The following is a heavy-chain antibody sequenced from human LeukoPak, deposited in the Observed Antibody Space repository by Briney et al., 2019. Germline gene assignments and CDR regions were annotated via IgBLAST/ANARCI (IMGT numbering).Heavy chain of an antibody. J-gene: IGHJ5*02. CDR2: ISFSSTYI. D-gene: IGHD2-2*01. CDR3: ARADCPSSTCYLRRSWFDP. Sequence: GGSLRLSCAASGYSLASYDMNWVRQAPGKGLEWVSSISFSSTYIYYRASVKGRFTISRDNAKNSLYLETNNLRDEDTAVYYCARADCPSSTCYLRRSWFDPWGQGTLVTVSS. CDR1: GYSLASYD. V-gene: IGHV3-21*06.